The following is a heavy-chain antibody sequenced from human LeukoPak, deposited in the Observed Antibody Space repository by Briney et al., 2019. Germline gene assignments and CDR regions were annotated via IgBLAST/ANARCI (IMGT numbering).Heavy chain of an antibody. CDR1: EFTFDDYA. Sequence: PGRSLRLSCAASEFTFDDYAMHWVRHAPGKGLEWVSGISWNSGSIGYADSVKGRFTISRDNAKNSLYLQMNSLRAEDTALYYCAKGYCSGGSCYGLDYWGQGTLVTVSS. CDR2: ISWNSGSI. V-gene: IGHV3-9*01. D-gene: IGHD2-15*01. CDR3: AKGYCSGGSCYGLDY. J-gene: IGHJ4*02.